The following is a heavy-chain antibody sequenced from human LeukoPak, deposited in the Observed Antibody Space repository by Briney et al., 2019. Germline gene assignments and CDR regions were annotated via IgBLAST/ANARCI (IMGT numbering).Heavy chain of an antibody. CDR3: ARYLTGFGDYYYGMDV. V-gene: IGHV3-11*01. Sequence: GGSLRLSCAASGFTFSDYYMSWIRQAPGKGLEWVSYISSSGSTIYYADSVKGRFTIPRDNAKNSLYLQMNSLRAEDTAVYYCARYLTGFGDYYYGMDVWGQGTTVTVSS. J-gene: IGHJ6*02. CDR1: GFTFSDYY. D-gene: IGHD3-16*01. CDR2: ISSSGSTI.